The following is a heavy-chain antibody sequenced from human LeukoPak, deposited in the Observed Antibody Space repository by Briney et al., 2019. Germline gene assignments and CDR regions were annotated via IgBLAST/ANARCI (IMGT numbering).Heavy chain of an antibody. D-gene: IGHD5-24*01. CDR3: ARIELDSSYYYYMDV. V-gene: IGHV1-8*03. J-gene: IGHJ6*03. CDR2: MNPNSGNT. CDR1: GYTFTSYD. Sequence: GASVKVSCKASGYTFTSYDINWVRQATGQRLEWMGWMNPNSGNTGYAQKFQGRVTITRNTSISTAFMELSSLRSEDTAVYYCARIELDSSYYYYMDVWGKGTTVTVSS.